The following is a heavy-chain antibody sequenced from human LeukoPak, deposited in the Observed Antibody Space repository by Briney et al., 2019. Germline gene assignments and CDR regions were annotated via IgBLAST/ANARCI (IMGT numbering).Heavy chain of an antibody. Sequence: SETLSLTCAVYGGSFSGYYWSWIRQPPGKGLEWIGEINHSGSTNYNPSHKSRVTISVDTSKNQFSLKLSSVTAADTAVYYCARARAGIAARPFDYWGQGTLVTVSS. V-gene: IGHV4-34*01. D-gene: IGHD6-6*01. CDR2: INHSGST. CDR3: ARARAGIAARPFDY. J-gene: IGHJ4*02. CDR1: GGSFSGYY.